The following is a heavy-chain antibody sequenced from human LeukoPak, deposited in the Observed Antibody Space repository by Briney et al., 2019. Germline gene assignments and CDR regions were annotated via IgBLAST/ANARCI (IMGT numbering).Heavy chain of an antibody. CDR1: GFTFSSYA. D-gene: IGHD3-22*01. V-gene: IGHV3-23*01. Sequence: GGSLRLSCAASGFTFSSYAMSWVRQAPGKGLEGVSAISGSGGSTYYADSVKGRFTISRDNSKNTLYLQMNSLRAEDTAVYYCAKDDRYYYDSSGYNWFDPWGQGTLVTVSS. CDR2: ISGSGGST. J-gene: IGHJ5*02. CDR3: AKDDRYYYDSSGYNWFDP.